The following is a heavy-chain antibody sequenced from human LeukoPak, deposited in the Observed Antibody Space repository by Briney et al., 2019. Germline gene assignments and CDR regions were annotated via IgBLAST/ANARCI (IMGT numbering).Heavy chain of an antibody. Sequence: SETLSLTCAVYGGSFSGYYWSWIRQPPGKGLEWIGEINHSGSTNYNPSLKSRVTISVDTSKNQFSLKLSSVTAADTAVYYCARGQQAFTIFGVVPQYGMDVWGQGTTVTVSS. V-gene: IGHV4-34*01. J-gene: IGHJ6*02. D-gene: IGHD3-3*01. CDR3: ARGQQAFTIFGVVPQYGMDV. CDR1: GGSFSGYY. CDR2: INHSGST.